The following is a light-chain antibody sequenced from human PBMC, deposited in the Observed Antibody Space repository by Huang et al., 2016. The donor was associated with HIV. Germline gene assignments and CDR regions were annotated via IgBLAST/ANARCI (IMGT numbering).Light chain of an antibody. V-gene: IGKV3-15*01. CDR2: GAS. Sequence: EVVLTQTPATLSVSPGEGATLSCRASESVNNNIAWYQQKPGQAPRLLISGASTRATGIPARVSGSGSGTEFTLTISSLQSEDFAVYYCQQYNNWPPGYTFGQGTKLEIK. CDR3: QQYNNWPPGYT. CDR1: ESVNNN. J-gene: IGKJ2*01.